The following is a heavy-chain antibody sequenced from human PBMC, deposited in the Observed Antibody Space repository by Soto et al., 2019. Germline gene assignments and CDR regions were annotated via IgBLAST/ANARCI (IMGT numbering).Heavy chain of an antibody. D-gene: IGHD6-6*01. V-gene: IGHV3-23*01. J-gene: IGHJ4*02. CDR3: AKDRTVAARNFDY. Sequence: EVQLLESGGGLVQPGGSLRLSCAASGFAFSNYAMHWVRQAPGKGLEWVSSISTSIDATYYADSVKGRFTISRDDSKNTLYLQMTTLRAEDSAVYYCAKDRTVAARNFDYLGQGTQVTVSS. CDR2: ISTSIDAT. CDR1: GFAFSNYA.